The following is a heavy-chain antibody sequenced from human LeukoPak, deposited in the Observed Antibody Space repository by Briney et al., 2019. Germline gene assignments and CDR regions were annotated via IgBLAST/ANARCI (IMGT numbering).Heavy chain of an antibody. CDR2: INHSGST. Sequence: SETLSLTCAVYGGSFSGYYWSWIRQPPGKGLEWIGEINHSGSTNYNPSPKSRVTISVDTSKNQFSLKLSSVTAADTAVYYCARYYGGNSNFDYWGQGTLVTVSS. V-gene: IGHV4-34*01. D-gene: IGHD4-23*01. J-gene: IGHJ4*02. CDR1: GGSFSGYY. CDR3: ARYYGGNSNFDY.